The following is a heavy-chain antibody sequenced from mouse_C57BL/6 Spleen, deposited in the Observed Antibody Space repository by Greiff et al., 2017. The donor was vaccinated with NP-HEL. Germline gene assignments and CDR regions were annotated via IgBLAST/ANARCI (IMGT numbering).Heavy chain of an antibody. Sequence: QVQLQQPGAELVKPGASVKMSCKASGYTFTSYWITWVKQRPGQGLEWIGDIYPGSGSTNYNEKFQSKATLTVDTSSSTAYMQLSSLTSEDSAVYYCARGNYYYGSPWYFDVWGTGTTVTVSA. J-gene: IGHJ1*03. V-gene: IGHV1-55*01. CDR3: ARGNYYYGSPWYFDV. CDR2: IYPGSGST. D-gene: IGHD1-1*01. CDR1: GYTFTSYW.